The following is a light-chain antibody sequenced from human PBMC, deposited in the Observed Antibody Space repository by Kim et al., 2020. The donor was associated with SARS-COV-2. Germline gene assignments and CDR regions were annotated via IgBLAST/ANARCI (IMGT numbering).Light chain of an antibody. V-gene: IGLV2-14*04. CDR3: SSYTSSRV. J-gene: IGLJ3*02. CDR2: DVS. Sequence: PGQSITISCTGTSSDVGGYNYVSWYQQHPGKAPKLMIYDVSKRPSGVSNRFSGSKSGNTASLTISGLQAEDEADYYCSSYTSSRVFGGGTQLTVL. CDR1: SSDVGGYNY.